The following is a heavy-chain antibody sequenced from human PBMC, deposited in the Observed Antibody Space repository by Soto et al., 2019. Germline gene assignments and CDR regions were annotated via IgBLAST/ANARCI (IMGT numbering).Heavy chain of an antibody. D-gene: IGHD2-15*01. CDR1: GDSIHSNSYY. V-gene: IGHV4-39*02. CDR2: IFYTGTT. Sequence: PSETLSLTCSVSGDSIHSNSYYSGWIRQPPGKGLEWVGGIFYTGTTYYSPSLKDRVTISVDTSKNSFSLNLTSVTAADTAVYFCARRVVVAAVANAWGQGTLVTVSS. J-gene: IGHJ5*02. CDR3: ARRVVVAAVANA.